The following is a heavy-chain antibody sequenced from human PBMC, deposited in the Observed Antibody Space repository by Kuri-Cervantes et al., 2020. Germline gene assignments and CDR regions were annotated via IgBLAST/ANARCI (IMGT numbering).Heavy chain of an antibody. CDR3: ANEGWELLGRDY. V-gene: IGHV3-30*18. CDR1: GGSISSSN. D-gene: IGHD1-26*01. CDR2: ISYDGSNK. J-gene: IGHJ4*02. Sequence: LSLTCAVSGGSISSSNWWSWVRQPPGKGLEWVAVISYDGSNKYYADSVKGRFTISGDNSKNTLYLQMNSLRAEDTAVYYCANEGWELLGRDYWGQGTLVTVSS.